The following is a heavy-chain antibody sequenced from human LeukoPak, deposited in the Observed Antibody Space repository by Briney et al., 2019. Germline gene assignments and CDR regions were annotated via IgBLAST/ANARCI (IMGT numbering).Heavy chain of an antibody. CDR3: ARRVGATEVVDY. Sequence: SETLSLTCSVSGGSISSSTYFWGWIRQPPGGGLEWIGSISYTGVTYYNPSLTSRVTISVDTSKNHFSLKLSSLAAADTAVYYCARRVGATEVVDYWGQGTLVTVSS. V-gene: IGHV4-39*02. CDR1: GGSISSSTYF. J-gene: IGHJ4*02. D-gene: IGHD1-26*01. CDR2: ISYTGVT.